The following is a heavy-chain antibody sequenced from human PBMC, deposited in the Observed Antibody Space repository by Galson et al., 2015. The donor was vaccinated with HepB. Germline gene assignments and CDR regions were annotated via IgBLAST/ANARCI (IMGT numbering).Heavy chain of an antibody. CDR1: GDSVSSTSAA. J-gene: IGHJ4*02. V-gene: IGHV6-1*01. Sequence: CAISGDSVSSTSAAWNWIRQPPSRGLEWLGRTYYRSKWHNDYAVSVKSRITINPDTSKNQFSLQLNSVTPEDTAVYYCAILAAGGDTKFDYWGQGTQVTVSS. CDR3: AILAAGGDTKFDY. CDR2: TYYRSKWHN. D-gene: IGHD6-13*01.